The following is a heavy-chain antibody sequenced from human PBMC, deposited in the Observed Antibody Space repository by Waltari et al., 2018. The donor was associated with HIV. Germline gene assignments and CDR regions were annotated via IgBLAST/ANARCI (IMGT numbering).Heavy chain of an antibody. J-gene: IGHJ4*02. CDR1: GFSVSSTH. Sequence: EVQLVESGGGLIQPGGSLRLSCAASGFSVSSTHMSWVRQGPGKGLGWVLVSYSSGRQYYAAAVKGRFTISRDNSKNTLDRQMNSLRAEDTAVYYWARGFGCGGDCYYFDYWGQGTLVTVSS. V-gene: IGHV3-53*01. CDR2: SYSSGRQ. CDR3: ARGFGCGGDCYYFDY. D-gene: IGHD2-21*02.